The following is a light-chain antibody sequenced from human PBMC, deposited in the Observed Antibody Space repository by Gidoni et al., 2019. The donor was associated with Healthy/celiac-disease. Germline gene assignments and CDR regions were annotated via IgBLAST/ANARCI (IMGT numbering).Light chain of an antibody. J-gene: IGKJ4*01. CDR3: QQYDSPPLT. V-gene: IGKV1-33*01. CDR1: QDISNY. CDR2: DAS. Sequence: DIHITQSPSSLTASVGDRVTITCQASQDISNYLNWYQQKPGKAPKLLIYDASNLESGVPSRFSGSGSGTDFTFTISSLQPEDIATYYCQQYDSPPLTFGGGTKVEIK.